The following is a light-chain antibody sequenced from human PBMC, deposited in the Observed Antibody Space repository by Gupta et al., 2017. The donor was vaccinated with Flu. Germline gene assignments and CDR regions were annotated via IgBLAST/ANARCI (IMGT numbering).Light chain of an antibody. CDR1: SSNIGTNY. J-gene: IGLJ3*02. CDR2: RNS. Sequence: QSVLTQPPSASGTPGQRVTISCSGSSSNIGTNYVYWYQQLPGMAPKLLIYRNSQRPSGAPDRFSGSKSGTSASLAISGLRSEDEADYYCAAWDDSLSGWVFGGGTKLTVL. V-gene: IGLV1-47*01. CDR3: AAWDDSLSGWV.